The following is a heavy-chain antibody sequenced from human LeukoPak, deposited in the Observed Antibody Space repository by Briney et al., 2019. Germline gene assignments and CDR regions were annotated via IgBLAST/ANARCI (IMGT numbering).Heavy chain of an antibody. Sequence: MTSQTLSLTCTVSGGSISSGGYYWSWIRQPPGKGLEWIGYIYHSGSTYYNPSLKSRVTISVDRSKNQFSLKLSSVTAADTAVYYCATSAVVLRGAFDIWGQGTMVTVSS. CDR2: IYHSGST. CDR1: GGSISSGGYY. J-gene: IGHJ3*02. D-gene: IGHD2-2*01. CDR3: ATSAVVLRGAFDI. V-gene: IGHV4-30-2*01.